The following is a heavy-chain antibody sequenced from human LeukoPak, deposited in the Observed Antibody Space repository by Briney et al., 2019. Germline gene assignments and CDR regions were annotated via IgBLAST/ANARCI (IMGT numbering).Heavy chain of an antibody. CDR1: GYTFTSYG. Sequence: WASVKVSCKASGYTFTSYGISWVRQAPGQGLEWMGGIIPIFGTANYAQKFQGRVTITTDESTSTAYMELSSLRSEDTAVYYCATRTSIAARAHFDYWGQGTLVTVSS. CDR3: ATRTSIAARAHFDY. D-gene: IGHD6-6*01. V-gene: IGHV1-69*05. CDR2: IIPIFGTA. J-gene: IGHJ4*02.